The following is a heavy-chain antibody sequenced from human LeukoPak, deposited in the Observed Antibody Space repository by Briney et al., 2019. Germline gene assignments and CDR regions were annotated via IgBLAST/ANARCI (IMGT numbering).Heavy chain of an antibody. CDR3: ARGDYYAFDI. Sequence: GGSLRLSCSASGFTFSSYDMHWVRQATGKGLEWVSAIGIAGDTYYPGSVKGRFTISRENAKNSLYLQMNSLRAGDTAVYYCARGDYYAFDIWGQGTMVTVSS. CDR2: IGIAGDT. V-gene: IGHV3-13*01. CDR1: GFTFSSYD. D-gene: IGHD1-26*01. J-gene: IGHJ3*02.